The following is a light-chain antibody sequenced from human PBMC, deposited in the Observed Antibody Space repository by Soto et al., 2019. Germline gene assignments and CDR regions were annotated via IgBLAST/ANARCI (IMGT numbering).Light chain of an antibody. V-gene: IGKV1-8*01. CDR3: QQYYSYPLT. J-gene: IGKJ4*01. CDR1: QGISSY. CDR2: AAS. Sequence: AIRMTQSPSSFSASTGDRVTITCRASQGISSYLAWYQQKPGKAPKLLIYAASTLQSGVPSRFSGSGSGTDFTLTISCLQSEDCATYYCQQYYSYPLTVGGGTKVEIK.